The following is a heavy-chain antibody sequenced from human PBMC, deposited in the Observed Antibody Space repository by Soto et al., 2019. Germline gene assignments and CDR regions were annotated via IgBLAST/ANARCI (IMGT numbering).Heavy chain of an antibody. Sequence: GGSLRLSCAASGFTFSSYAMHWVRQAPGKGLEWVAVISYDGSNKYYADSVKGRFTISRDNSKNTLYLQMNSLRAEDTAVYYCAREEYSSSSPYDYWGQGTLVTVSS. CDR3: AREEYSSSSPYDY. J-gene: IGHJ4*02. D-gene: IGHD6-6*01. V-gene: IGHV3-30-3*01. CDR2: ISYDGSNK. CDR1: GFTFSSYA.